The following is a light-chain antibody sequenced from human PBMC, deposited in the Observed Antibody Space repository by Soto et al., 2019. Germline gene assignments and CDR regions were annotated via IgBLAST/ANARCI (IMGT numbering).Light chain of an antibody. CDR3: QQYNNWPPIT. J-gene: IGKJ5*01. CDR2: GAC. Sequence: EIVKTQXPXTXXXAXXXRATLSXSESQSVSSNLAWYEQKRGQAPWLLIYGACTRATGIPGRFSGSGSGTEFTLTISSLQSEDFAVYYCQQYNNWPPITFGQGTRLEI. CDR1: QSVSSN. V-gene: IGKV3-15*01.